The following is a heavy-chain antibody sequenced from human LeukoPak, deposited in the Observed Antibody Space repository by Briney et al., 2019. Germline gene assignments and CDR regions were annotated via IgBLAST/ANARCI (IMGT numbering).Heavy chain of an antibody. V-gene: IGHV4-4*02. Sequence: PSGTLSLTCAVSGGSISSSNWWSWVRQPPGKGLEWIGEIYHSGSTNYNPSLKSRVTISVDKSKNQFSLKLSSVTAADTAVYYCASSKGGDYVWGSYRPFDYWGQGTLVTVSS. CDR1: GGSISSSNW. CDR2: IYHSGST. CDR3: ASSKGGDYVWGSYRPFDY. J-gene: IGHJ4*02. D-gene: IGHD3-16*02.